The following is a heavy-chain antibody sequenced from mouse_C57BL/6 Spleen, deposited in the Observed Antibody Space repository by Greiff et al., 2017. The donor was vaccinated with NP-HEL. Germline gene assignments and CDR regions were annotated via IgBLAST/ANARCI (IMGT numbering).Heavy chain of an antibody. CDR2: ISSGSSTT. D-gene: IGHD1-1*01. V-gene: IGHV5-17*01. CDR1: GFTFSDYG. J-gene: IGHJ2*01. CDR3: ARGYYGSSFDY. Sequence: EVQLVESGGGLVKPGGSLKLSCAASGFTFSDYGMHWVRQAPEKGLEWVAYISSGSSTTYYADTVKGRFTISRDNAKNTLFLQMTSLRSEDTAMYYCARGYYGSSFDYWGQGTTLTVSS.